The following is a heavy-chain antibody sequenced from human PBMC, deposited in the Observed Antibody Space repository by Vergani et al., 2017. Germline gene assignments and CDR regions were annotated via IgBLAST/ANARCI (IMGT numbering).Heavy chain of an antibody. CDR2: IDHTGRP. J-gene: IGHJ6*03. CDR3: ARVNTETNGHLYYYYYMDV. Sequence: QVQLQQWGGGLLKPSETLSLTCVVNGGSFTSYHWTWIRQSPGEGLEWVGDIDHTGRPDYNPSLKSRLPMSVDKSRNQFSLTLNSVTATDTAIYFCARVNTETNGHLYYYYYMDVWGQGTVVTVS. V-gene: IGHV4-34*01. CDR1: GGSFTSYH. D-gene: IGHD4-11*01.